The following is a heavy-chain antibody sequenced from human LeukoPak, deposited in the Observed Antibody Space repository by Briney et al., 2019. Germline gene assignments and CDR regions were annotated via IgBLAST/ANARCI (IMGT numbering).Heavy chain of an antibody. Sequence: GGSLRLSCAASGFTFSSYGMHWVRQAPGKGLEWVAFIRYDGSNKYYADSVKGRFTISRDNSKNTLYLQMNSLRAEDTAVYYCAKDSRGYSYALDAFDIWGQGTMVTVSS. V-gene: IGHV3-30*02. J-gene: IGHJ3*02. CDR1: GFTFSSYG. CDR2: IRYDGSNK. CDR3: AKDSRGYSYALDAFDI. D-gene: IGHD5-18*01.